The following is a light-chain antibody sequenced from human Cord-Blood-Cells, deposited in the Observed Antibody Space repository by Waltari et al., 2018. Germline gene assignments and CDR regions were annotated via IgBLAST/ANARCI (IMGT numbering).Light chain of an antibody. V-gene: IGLV2-23*01. J-gene: IGLJ2*01. Sequence: QSALTQPASVSGSPGQSITISCTGTSSAVGSYNLCSWYQQHPGKAPILMIYEGSKRPSGVSNRFSGSKSGNTASLTISGLQAEDEADYYCCSYAGSSTVVFGGGTKLTVL. CDR1: SSAVGSYNL. CDR3: CSYAGSSTVV. CDR2: EGS.